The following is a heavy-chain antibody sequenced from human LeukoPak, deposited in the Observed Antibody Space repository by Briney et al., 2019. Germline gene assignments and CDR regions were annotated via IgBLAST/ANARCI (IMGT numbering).Heavy chain of an antibody. V-gene: IGHV4-39*07. CDR1: SGSIRSSSYY. J-gene: IGHJ5*02. D-gene: IGHD2-15*01. Sequence: SETLSLTCTVSSGSIRSSSYYWGWIRQPPGKGLEWIGNIYYSESTYYNPSLKSRVTISLDTSKNQFSPKLSSVTAADTAVYYCARGVGGYCSGGSCYSGPNWFDPWGQGTLVTVSS. CDR2: IYYSEST. CDR3: ARGVGGYCSGGSCYSGPNWFDP.